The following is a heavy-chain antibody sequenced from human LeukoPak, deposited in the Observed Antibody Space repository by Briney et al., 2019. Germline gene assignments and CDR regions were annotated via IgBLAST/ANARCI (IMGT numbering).Heavy chain of an antibody. Sequence: ASVKVSCKASGYTFTGYYIRWVRQAPGQGLEWIGWINPNNGGTNSAQKFQDRVTMTRDTSISTAYMELSRLTSDDTAVYYCARDQNFHGSGGYYGIDWWGQGTLVTVSS. CDR1: GYTFTGYY. D-gene: IGHD3-22*01. CDR2: INPNNGGT. V-gene: IGHV1-2*02. J-gene: IGHJ4*02. CDR3: ARDQNFHGSGGYYGIDW.